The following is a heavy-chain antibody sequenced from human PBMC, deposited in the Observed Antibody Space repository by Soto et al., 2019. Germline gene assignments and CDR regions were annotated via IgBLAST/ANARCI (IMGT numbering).Heavy chain of an antibody. CDR1: GGTFSSYT. CDR2: IIPILGIA. CDR3: ARTYYYASSGYYPFAY. J-gene: IGHJ4*02. V-gene: IGHV1-69*02. D-gene: IGHD3-22*01. Sequence: QVQLVQSGAEVKKPGSSVKVSCKASGGTFSSYTISWVRQAPGQGLEWMGRIIPILGIANYAQKFQGRVTITADKSTSTAYMELSSLRSEDTAVYYCARTYYYASSGYYPFAYWGQGTLVTVSS.